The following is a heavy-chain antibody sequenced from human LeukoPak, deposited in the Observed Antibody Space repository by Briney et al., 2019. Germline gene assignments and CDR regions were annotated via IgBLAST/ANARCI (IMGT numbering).Heavy chain of an antibody. CDR1: GFTVSSNY. J-gene: IGHJ3*02. V-gene: IGHV3-53*01. D-gene: IGHD4-17*01. CDR3: ARDHIGMTTWAFDI. Sequence: PGGSLRLSCAASGFTVSSNYMSWVRQAPGKGVEGVSVIYSGGSTYYADSVKGRFTISRDNSKNTLYLRMNSLRAEDTAVYYCARDHIGMTTWAFDIWGQGTMVTVSS. CDR2: IYSGGST.